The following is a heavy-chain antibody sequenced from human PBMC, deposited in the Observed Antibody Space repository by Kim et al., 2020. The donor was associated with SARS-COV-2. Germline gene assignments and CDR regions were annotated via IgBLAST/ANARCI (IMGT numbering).Heavy chain of an antibody. CDR2: IYSGGST. CDR1: GFTVSSNY. CDR3: ARIAVASIVRGGFDY. Sequence: GGSLRLSCAASGFTVSSNYMSWVRQAPGKGLEWVSVIYSGGSTYYADSVKGRFTISRDNSKNTLYLQMNSLRAEDTAVYYCARIAVASIVRGGFDYWGQGTLVTVSS. V-gene: IGHV3-53*01. J-gene: IGHJ4*02. D-gene: IGHD6-19*01.